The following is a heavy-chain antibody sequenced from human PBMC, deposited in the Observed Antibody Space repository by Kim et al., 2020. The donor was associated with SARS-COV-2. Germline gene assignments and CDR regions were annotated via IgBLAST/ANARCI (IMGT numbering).Heavy chain of an antibody. CDR1: GFTFSNYV. J-gene: IGHJ4*02. CDR2: ISYDGTNK. CDR3: AKVGNILTDYFDPSPFQY. V-gene: IGHV3-30*18. Sequence: GGSLRLSCAASGFTFSNYVMHWVRQAPGKGLEWVAVISYDGTNKYYGESVKVRFTISRDNSKNTLYLQMNSLRAEDTAVYYCAKVGNILTDYFDPSPFQYWGQGTLVTVSS. D-gene: IGHD3-9*01.